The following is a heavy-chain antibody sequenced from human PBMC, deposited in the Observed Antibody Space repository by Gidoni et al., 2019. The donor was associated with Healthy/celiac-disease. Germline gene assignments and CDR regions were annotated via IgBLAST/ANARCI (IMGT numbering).Heavy chain of an antibody. V-gene: IGHV1-2*02. D-gene: IGHD6-6*01. Sequence: QLQLVQPGPAVQKPGVSVKLSCKASSYPFTGYYMHRVRQALGQGLEWMGWINPNSGGTNYAQKFQGRVTMTRDTSISTAYMELSRLRSDDTAVYYCARDLTAARLNWFDPWGQGTLVTVSS. CDR1: SYPFTGYY. J-gene: IGHJ5*02. CDR2: INPNSGGT. CDR3: ARDLTAARLNWFDP.